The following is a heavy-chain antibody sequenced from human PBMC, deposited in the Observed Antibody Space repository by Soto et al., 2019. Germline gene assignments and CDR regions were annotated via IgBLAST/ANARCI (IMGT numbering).Heavy chain of an antibody. CDR3: AKVRYYDSTRAFDY. Sequence: LRLSCAASGFTFSSYAMIWVRQAPGKGLEWVSAISGSGGSTYYADSVKGRFTISRDNSKNTLYLQMNSLRAEDTAVYYCAKVRYYDSTRAFDYWGQGTLVTVSS. CDR1: GFTFSSYA. D-gene: IGHD3-22*01. CDR2: ISGSGGST. J-gene: IGHJ4*02. V-gene: IGHV3-23*01.